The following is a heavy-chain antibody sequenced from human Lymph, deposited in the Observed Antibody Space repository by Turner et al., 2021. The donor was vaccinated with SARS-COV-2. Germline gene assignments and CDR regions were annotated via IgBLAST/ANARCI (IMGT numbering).Heavy chain of an antibody. J-gene: IGHJ4*02. D-gene: IGHD3-10*01. V-gene: IGHV1-69*01. CDR3: ASFGGDYMFDY. CDR1: GGTFSSYA. Sequence: QVQLVQSGAEVKKPGSSVKVSCKASGGTFSSYAISWVRQATGQGLEWMGGIIPIFGTPNYAQKFQGRVTITADESTSTANMELSSLRSEYTAMYYCASFGGDYMFDYWGQGTLVTVSS. CDR2: IIPIFGTP.